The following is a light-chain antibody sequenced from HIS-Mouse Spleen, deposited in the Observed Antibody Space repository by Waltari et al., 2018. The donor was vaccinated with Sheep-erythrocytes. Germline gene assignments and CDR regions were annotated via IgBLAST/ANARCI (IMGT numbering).Light chain of an antibody. V-gene: IGLV3-1*01. CDR1: KLGDKY. Sequence: SYELTQPPSVSVSPAQTARITCSGAKLGDKYACWYQQKPGQSPVLVIYQVSKRPSGIPERFSGSNSGNTATLTISGTQAMDEADYYCQAWDSSTVVFGGGTKLIVL. J-gene: IGLJ2*01. CDR3: QAWDSSTVV. CDR2: QVS.